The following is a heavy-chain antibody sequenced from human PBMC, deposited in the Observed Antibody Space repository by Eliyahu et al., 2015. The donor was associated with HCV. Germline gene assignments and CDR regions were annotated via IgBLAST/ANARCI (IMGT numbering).Heavy chain of an antibody. D-gene: IGHD5-24*01. CDR3: VRRRDILDV. CDR2: IGHSGQSI. Sequence: QVQLVESGGGLVKPGGSLRLSCTASGFTFRDYYMTWIRQRPGEGLEWISYIGHSGQSITYAGSVKGRFTISRDNAKNSVFLQMNSLRVEDTAVYYCVRRRDILDVWGQGTLVTVSS. V-gene: IGHV3-11*01. J-gene: IGHJ5*02. CDR1: GFTFRDYY.